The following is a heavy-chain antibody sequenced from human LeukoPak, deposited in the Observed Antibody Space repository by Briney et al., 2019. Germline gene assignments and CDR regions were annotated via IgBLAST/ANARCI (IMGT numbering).Heavy chain of an antibody. D-gene: IGHD3-22*01. V-gene: IGHV3-30-3*01. CDR3: ARDSSGSPSDY. J-gene: IGHJ4*02. CDR1: GIIVSSNY. Sequence: GGSLRLSCAASGIIVSSNYMSRVRQAPGKGLEWVAVISYDGSNKYYADSVKGRFTISRDNSKNTLYLQMNSLRAEDTAVYYCARDSSGSPSDYWGQGTLVTVSS. CDR2: ISYDGSNK.